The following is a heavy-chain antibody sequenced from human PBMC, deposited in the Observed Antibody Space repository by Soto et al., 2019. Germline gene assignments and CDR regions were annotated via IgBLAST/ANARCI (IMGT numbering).Heavy chain of an antibody. D-gene: IGHD7-27*01. CDR2: IIPIFGTA. J-gene: IGHJ4*02. Sequence: VASVKVSCKASGGTFSSYAISWVRQAPGQGLEWMGGIIPIFGTANYAQKFQGRVTITADESTSTAYMELSSLRSEDTAVYYCASGINWDPGFDYWGQGTLVTVSS. CDR3: ASGINWDPGFDY. CDR1: GGTFSSYA. V-gene: IGHV1-69*13.